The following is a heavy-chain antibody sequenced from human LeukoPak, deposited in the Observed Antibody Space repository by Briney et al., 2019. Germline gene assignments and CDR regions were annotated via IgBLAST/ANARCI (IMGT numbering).Heavy chain of an antibody. CDR1: GFTFSSYS. Sequence: PGGSLRLSCAASGFTFSSYSMNWVRQAPGKGLEWVSSISSSSYIYYADSVKGRFTISRDNAKNSLYLQMNSLRAEDTAVYYCARHLSGITGYTYGRGIDYWGQGTLVTVSS. CDR3: ARHLSGITGYTYGRGIDY. V-gene: IGHV3-21*01. D-gene: IGHD5-18*01. J-gene: IGHJ4*02. CDR2: ISSSSYI.